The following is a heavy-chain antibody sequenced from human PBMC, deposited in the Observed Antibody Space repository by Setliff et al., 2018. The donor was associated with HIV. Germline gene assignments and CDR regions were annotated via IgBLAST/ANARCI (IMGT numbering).Heavy chain of an antibody. D-gene: IGHD3-22*01. CDR2: ISPSGGST. CDR3: ASERRIVVGYYFDS. CDR1: GYTFSTYY. J-gene: IGHJ4*03. V-gene: IGHV1-46*01. Sequence: ASVKVSCKASGYTFSTYYLHWVRQAPGQGLEWLGIISPSGGSTSYAQKFQGRVTMTRDTSTSTFYMDLSSLRSDDTAVYYCASERRIVVGYYFDSWGPETLLVTVSS.